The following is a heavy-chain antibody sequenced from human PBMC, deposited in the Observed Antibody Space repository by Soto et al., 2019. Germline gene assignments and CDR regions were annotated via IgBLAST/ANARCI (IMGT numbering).Heavy chain of an antibody. Sequence: PGGSLRFSCASSGFTVSINYMGWVGQAPGKGLDWVSVIYSGGSTYYADSVKGRFTISRDNSKNTLYLQMNGLRAEDTAVYYCAGYYYGSGSKWSYWGQGTMVTVSS. J-gene: IGHJ4*02. CDR2: IYSGGST. CDR1: GFTVSINY. V-gene: IGHV3-53*01. CDR3: AGYYYGSGSKWSY. D-gene: IGHD3-10*01.